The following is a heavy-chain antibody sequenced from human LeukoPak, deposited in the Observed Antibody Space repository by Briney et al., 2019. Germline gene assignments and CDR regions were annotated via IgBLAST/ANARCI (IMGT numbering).Heavy chain of an antibody. CDR2: ISGGGDNT. D-gene: IGHD6-13*01. Sequence: GGSLRLSCAASGFTFRSHAMSWVRLAPGKGLAWVSTISGGGDNTDYADSVKGRFTISRDSSKNTMTLHMNSLRVEDTAVYYCAREGLGAAAGTFDYWGQGTLVTVSS. J-gene: IGHJ4*02. CDR1: GFTFRSHA. CDR3: AREGLGAAAGTFDY. V-gene: IGHV3-23*01.